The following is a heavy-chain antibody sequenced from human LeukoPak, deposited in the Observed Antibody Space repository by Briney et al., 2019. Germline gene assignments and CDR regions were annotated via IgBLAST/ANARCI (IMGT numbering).Heavy chain of an antibody. Sequence: ASVKVSCKASGYTFTGYYMHWVRQAPGQGLEWMGWINPNSGGTNYAQKFQGRVTMTRDTSTSTAYMELSRLRSDDTAVYYRATDGEQLVARYYFDYWGQGTLVTVSS. CDR3: ATDGEQLVARYYFDY. J-gene: IGHJ4*02. D-gene: IGHD6-6*01. CDR2: INPNSGGT. V-gene: IGHV1-2*02. CDR1: GYTFTGYY.